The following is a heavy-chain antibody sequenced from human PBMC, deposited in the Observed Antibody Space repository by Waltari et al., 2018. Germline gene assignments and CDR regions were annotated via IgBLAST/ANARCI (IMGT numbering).Heavy chain of an antibody. CDR1: GSTFTVNS. D-gene: IGHD4-17*01. Sequence: VQLVQSGAEVRTPGASVKVSCKASGSTFTVNSMHWVRQAPGQGLEWMGWINPNSGGTKYTQKFKGRVTMTRDTSISTAYMEVSRLKSDDTAVYYCARERVYGGNSDAFDIWGQGTMVTVSS. CDR2: INPNSGGT. CDR3: ARERVYGGNSDAFDI. V-gene: IGHV1-2*02. J-gene: IGHJ3*02.